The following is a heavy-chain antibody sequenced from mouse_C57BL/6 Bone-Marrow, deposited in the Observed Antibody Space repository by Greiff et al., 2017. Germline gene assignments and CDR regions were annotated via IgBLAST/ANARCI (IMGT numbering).Heavy chain of an antibody. CDR3: TTGYYSNYVLFDY. Sequence: VQLQQSGAELVRPGASVKLSCTASGFNIKDDYMHWVKQRPEQGLEWIGWIDPENGDTEYASKFQGKATITADTSSNTAYLQLSSLTSEDTAVYYCTTGYYSNYVLFDYWGQGTLVTVSA. J-gene: IGHJ3*01. CDR1: GFNIKDDY. V-gene: IGHV14-4*01. CDR2: IDPENGDT. D-gene: IGHD2-5*01.